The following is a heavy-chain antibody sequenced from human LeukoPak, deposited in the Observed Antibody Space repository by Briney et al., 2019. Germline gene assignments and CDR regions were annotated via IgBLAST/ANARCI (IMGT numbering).Heavy chain of an antibody. Sequence: ASVKVSCKASGYTFTSYGISWVRQAPGQGLEWMGWISAYNGNTNYAQKLQGRVTMTTDTSTSTAYMELRSLRSDDTAVYYCARTNLYYYDSSGYYFFDYWGQGTLVTVSS. D-gene: IGHD3-22*01. CDR1: GYTFTSYG. V-gene: IGHV1-18*01. CDR3: ARTNLYYYDSSGYYFFDY. CDR2: ISAYNGNT. J-gene: IGHJ4*02.